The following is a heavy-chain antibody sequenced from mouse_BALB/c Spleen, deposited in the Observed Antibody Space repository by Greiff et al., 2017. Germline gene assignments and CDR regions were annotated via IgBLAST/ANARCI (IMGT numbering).Heavy chain of an antibody. J-gene: IGHJ3*01. D-gene: IGHD2-14*01. CDR3: ATYYKYDGFAY. V-gene: IGHV5-9-4*01. Sequence: EVHLVESGGGLVKPGGSLKLSCAASGFTFSSYAMSWVRQSPEKRLEWVAEISSGGSYTYYPDTVTGRFTITRDNAKNTLYLEMSSLRSEDTAMYYCATYYKYDGFAYWGQGTLVTVSA. CDR2: ISSGGSYT. CDR1: GFTFSSYA.